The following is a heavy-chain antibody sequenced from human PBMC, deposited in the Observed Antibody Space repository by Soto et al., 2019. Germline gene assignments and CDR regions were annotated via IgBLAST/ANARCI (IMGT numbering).Heavy chain of an antibody. Sequence: PGGSLRLSCAVSGFTVSSNYMSWVRQAPGKGLEWVSVIYSGGSTYYADSGKGRFTIARDNSKNTLYLQMNSLRAEDTAVYYCARHYSYGGFFDYWGQGTLVTVSS. D-gene: IGHD5-18*01. CDR2: IYSGGST. J-gene: IGHJ4*02. CDR1: GFTVSSNY. V-gene: IGHV3-53*01. CDR3: ARHYSYGGFFDY.